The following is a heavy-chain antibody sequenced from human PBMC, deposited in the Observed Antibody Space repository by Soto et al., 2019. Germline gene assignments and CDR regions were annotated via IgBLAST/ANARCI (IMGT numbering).Heavy chain of an antibody. Sequence: GGSLRLSCVFSVFTFNNYGINWVRQAPGKGLEWVSTVSKSDYTYYSDSVKGRFTISRDNAKNTVSLQMNTLRAEDTAVYYCAREDSIIIPAVSGFWGQGTLVTVSS. V-gene: IGHV3-21*04. D-gene: IGHD2-2*01. CDR3: AREDSIIIPAVSGF. CDR1: VFTFNNYG. CDR2: VSKSDYT. J-gene: IGHJ4*02.